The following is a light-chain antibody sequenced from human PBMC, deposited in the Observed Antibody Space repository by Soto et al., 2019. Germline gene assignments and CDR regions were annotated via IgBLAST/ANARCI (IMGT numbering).Light chain of an antibody. Sequence: QSVLTQPPSASGSPGQSVTISCTGTSSDVGGYKFVSWYQQHPGKAPKLIIYEVIKRPSGVPDRFSGSKSGNTASLTVSGLQAEDEGDYYCSSYGGSSRGVFGGGTKLTVL. CDR1: SSDVGGYKF. J-gene: IGLJ3*02. CDR3: SSYGGSSRGV. V-gene: IGLV2-8*01. CDR2: EVI.